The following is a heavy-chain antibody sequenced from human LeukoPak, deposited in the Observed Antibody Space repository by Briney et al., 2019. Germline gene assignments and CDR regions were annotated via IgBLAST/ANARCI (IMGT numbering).Heavy chain of an antibody. Sequence: SETLSLTCAVYGGSFSGYYWSWIRQPPGKGLEWIGEINHSGSTNYNPSLKSRVTISVDTSKNQFSLKLSSVTAADTAVYYCARLEWLRFGYWGQGTLVTVSS. J-gene: IGHJ4*02. V-gene: IGHV4-34*01. CDR1: GGSFSGYY. CDR2: INHSGST. CDR3: ARLEWLRFGY. D-gene: IGHD5-12*01.